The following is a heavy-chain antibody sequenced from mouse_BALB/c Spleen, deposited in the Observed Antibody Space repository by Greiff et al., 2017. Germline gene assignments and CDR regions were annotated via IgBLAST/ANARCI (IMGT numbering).Heavy chain of an antibody. D-gene: IGHD2-1*01. Sequence: QVHVKQSGPQLVRPGASVKISCKASGYSFTSYWMHWVKQRPGQGLEWIGMIDPSDSETRLNQKFKDKATLTVDKSSSTAYMQLSSPTSEDSAVYYCARSYGNYRDWYFDVWGAGTTVTVSS. CDR3: ARSYGNYRDWYFDV. CDR2: IDPSDSET. J-gene: IGHJ1*01. V-gene: IGHV1S127*01. CDR1: GYSFTSYW.